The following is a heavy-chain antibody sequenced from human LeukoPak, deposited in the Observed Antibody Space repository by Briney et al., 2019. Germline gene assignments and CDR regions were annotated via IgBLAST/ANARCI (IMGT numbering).Heavy chain of an antibody. J-gene: IGHJ6*03. CDR1: GYTFTSYD. CDR3: ARGRRVVGATTFRYYYYMDV. V-gene: IGHV1-8*03. Sequence: GASVKVSCKASGYTFTSYDINWVRQATGQGLEWMGWMNPNSGNTGYAQKVQGRVNITRNTSISTAYMELSSLRSEDTAVYYCARGRRVVGATTFRYYYYMDVWGKGTTVTVSS. D-gene: IGHD1-26*01. CDR2: MNPNSGNT.